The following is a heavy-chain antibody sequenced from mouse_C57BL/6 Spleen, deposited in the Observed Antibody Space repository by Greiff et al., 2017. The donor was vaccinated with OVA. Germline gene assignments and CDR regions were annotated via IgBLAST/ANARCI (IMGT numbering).Heavy chain of an antibody. Sequence: QVQLKQPGAELVKPGASVKLSCKASGYTFTSYWMHWVKQRPGQGLEWIGMIHPNSGSTNYNEKFKSKATLTVDKSSSTAYMQLSSLTSEDSAVYSCAVYYGNHFDDWGQGTTLTVSS. J-gene: IGHJ2*01. CDR1: GYTFTSYW. V-gene: IGHV1-64*01. CDR2: IHPNSGST. CDR3: AVYYGNHFDD. D-gene: IGHD2-1*01.